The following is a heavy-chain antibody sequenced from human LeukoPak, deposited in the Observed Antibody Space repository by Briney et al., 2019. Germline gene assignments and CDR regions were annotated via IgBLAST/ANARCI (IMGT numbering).Heavy chain of an antibody. J-gene: IGHJ6*02. CDR1: GGSISSYY. V-gene: IGHV4-4*07. Sequence: KPSETLSLTCTVSGGSISSYYWSWIRQPAGKGLEWIGRIYTSGSTNYNPSLKSRVTISVDTSKNQFSLKLSSVTAADTAVYYCARDRMVRGLYYYGMDVWGQGTTVTVSS. D-gene: IGHD3-10*01. CDR3: ARDRMVRGLYYYGMDV. CDR2: IYTSGST.